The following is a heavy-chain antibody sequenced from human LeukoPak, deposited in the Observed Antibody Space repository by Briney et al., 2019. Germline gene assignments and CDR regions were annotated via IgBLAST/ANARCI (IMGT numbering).Heavy chain of an antibody. V-gene: IGHV1-8*01. CDR2: MNPRSGET. CDR1: GYTFTTYD. D-gene: IGHD3-16*01. J-gene: IGHJ4*02. CDR3: TRFYDNY. Sequence: ASVKVSCKASGYTFTTYDINWVRQAPGQGLEWMGWMNPRSGETGYAQKFQGRVTMTRNTAISTAYLELSSLRSEDTAVYYCTRFYDNYWGQGTLVTVSS.